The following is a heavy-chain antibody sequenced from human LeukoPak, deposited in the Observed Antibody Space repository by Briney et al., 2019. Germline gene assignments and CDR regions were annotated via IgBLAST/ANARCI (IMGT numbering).Heavy chain of an antibody. Sequence: GGSLRLSCAASGFTFSSYAMSWARQAPGKGLEWVSAISGSGGSTYYADSVKGRFTISRDNSKNTLYLQMDSLRAEDTAVYYCAKAWGSSGYYSDAFDIWGQGTMVTVSS. CDR3: AKAWGSSGYYSDAFDI. V-gene: IGHV3-23*01. J-gene: IGHJ3*02. CDR2: ISGSGGST. CDR1: GFTFSSYA. D-gene: IGHD3-22*01.